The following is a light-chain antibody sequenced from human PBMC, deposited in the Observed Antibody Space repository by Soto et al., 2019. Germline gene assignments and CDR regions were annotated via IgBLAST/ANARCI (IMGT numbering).Light chain of an antibody. V-gene: IGKV3-11*01. CDR1: QSFDNY. J-gene: IGKJ1*01. CDR3: QQRGET. Sequence: EIVLTQSPATLSLSPGERATLSCRASQSFDNYLAWYQQKPGQAPRLLIYDASNRATGIPARFSGSGSGTVFTLTISSLEPEDFAVYYCQQRGETFGQGTKVEIK. CDR2: DAS.